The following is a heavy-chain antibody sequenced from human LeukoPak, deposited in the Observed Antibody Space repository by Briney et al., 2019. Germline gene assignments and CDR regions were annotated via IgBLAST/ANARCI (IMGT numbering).Heavy chain of an antibody. V-gene: IGHV3-23*01. Sequence: GGSLRLSCAASGFTFSSYAMSWVRQAPGKGLDWVSTISDTGGSAYYADSVKGRFTISRDNSKNTLYLQMNSLRAEDTAVYYCAKSRGSGLFDYWGQGTLVTVAS. J-gene: IGHJ4*02. CDR3: AKSRGSGLFDY. CDR2: ISDTGGSA. CDR1: GFTFSSYA. D-gene: IGHD3-10*01.